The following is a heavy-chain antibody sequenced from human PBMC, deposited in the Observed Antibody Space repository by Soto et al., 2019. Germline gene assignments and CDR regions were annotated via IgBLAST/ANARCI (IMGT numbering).Heavy chain of an antibody. J-gene: IGHJ6*03. Sequence: QVQLQQWGAGLLKPSETLSLTCAVYGRSFSGYYWSWIRQSPGKGLEWIGEINHSGSTNYNPSLKSRVTILIDAPKNQFSLKMSSVTAADTAVYYCARSPYMDVWGKGNTVIVAS. V-gene: IGHV4-34*01. CDR3: ARSPYMDV. CDR2: INHSGST. CDR1: GRSFSGYY.